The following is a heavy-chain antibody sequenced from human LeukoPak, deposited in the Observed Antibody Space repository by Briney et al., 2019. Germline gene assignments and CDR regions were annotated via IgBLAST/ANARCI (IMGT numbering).Heavy chain of an antibody. Sequence: GGSLRLSCAASGFTFSSYGMSWVRQAPGKGLGWVGRIKSKTDGGTTDYAAPVKGRFTISRDDSKNTLYLQMNSLKTEDTAVYYCTTDLFMTTVTTTEYWGQGTLVTVSS. CDR3: TTDLFMTTVTTTEY. V-gene: IGHV3-15*01. CDR2: IKSKTDGGTT. J-gene: IGHJ4*02. CDR1: GFTFSSYG. D-gene: IGHD4-17*01.